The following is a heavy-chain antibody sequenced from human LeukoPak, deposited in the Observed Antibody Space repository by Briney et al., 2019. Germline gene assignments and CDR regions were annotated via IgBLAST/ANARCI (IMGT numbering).Heavy chain of an antibody. CDR2: INGDGTTT. CDR1: GFTFSTYW. V-gene: IGHV3-74*03. Sequence: GGSLRLSCAASGFTFSTYWMHWVRQAPGKGLVWFSRINGDGTTTTYADSVKGRFTISRDNAKNTLYLQVSSLRAEDTAVYYGARDLGYCSSTSCYYHYYYMDVWGKGTTVTVSS. J-gene: IGHJ6*03. CDR3: ARDLGYCSSTSCYYHYYYMDV. D-gene: IGHD2-2*03.